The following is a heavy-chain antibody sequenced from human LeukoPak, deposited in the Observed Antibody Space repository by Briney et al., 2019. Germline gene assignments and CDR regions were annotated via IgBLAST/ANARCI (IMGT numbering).Heavy chain of an antibody. J-gene: IGHJ6*03. CDR1: GGSISSSSYY. CDR2: IYYSGST. Sequence: SETLSLTCTVSGGSISSSSYYWGWIRQPPGKGLEWIGSIYYSGSTYYNPSLKSRVTISVDTSKNQFSLKLSSVTAADTAVYYCARAAATGTPGYYYYYMDVWGKGTTVTISS. D-gene: IGHD6-13*01. CDR3: ARAAATGTPGYYYYYMDV. V-gene: IGHV4-39*07.